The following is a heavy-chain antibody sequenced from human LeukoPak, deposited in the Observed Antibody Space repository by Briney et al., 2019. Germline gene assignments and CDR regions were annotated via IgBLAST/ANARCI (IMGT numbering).Heavy chain of an antibody. CDR3: AKGQNVLLWFGELLAQDYYYYGMDV. D-gene: IGHD3-10*01. V-gene: IGHV3-23*01. CDR2: ISGSGGST. J-gene: IGHJ6*02. CDR1: GFNFSNYA. Sequence: HTGGSLRLSCAASGFNFSNYAVNWVRQAPGKGLEWVSAISGSGGSTYYADSVKGRFTISRDNSKNTLYLQMNSLRAEDTAVYYCAKGQNVLLWFGELLAQDYYYYGMDVWGQGTTVTVSS.